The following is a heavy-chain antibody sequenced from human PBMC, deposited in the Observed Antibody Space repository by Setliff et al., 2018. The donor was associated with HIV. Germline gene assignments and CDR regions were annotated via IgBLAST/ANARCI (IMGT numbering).Heavy chain of an antibody. J-gene: IGHJ6*02. CDR3: AKSRDYQPLHYYGVDV. V-gene: IGHV3-23*01. CDR1: GFTFSGYS. D-gene: IGHD3-10*01. Sequence: PGGSLRLSCAASGFTFSGYSMTWVRQAPGKGLEWVSAISGSGTYIYYADSVKGRFTISRDNSKNTLFLQMNSLRAEDTAVYYCAKSRDYQPLHYYGVDVWGQGTTVTVSS. CDR2: ISGSGTYI.